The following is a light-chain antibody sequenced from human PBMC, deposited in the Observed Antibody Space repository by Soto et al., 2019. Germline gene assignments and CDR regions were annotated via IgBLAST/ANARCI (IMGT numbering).Light chain of an antibody. V-gene: IGKV3-20*01. Sequence: EIVLTQSPGTLSLSPGERATLSCRASESLSSAYLAWYQQKPGQAPRLLLYGASTRATGIPDRFSGSGSGTEFTLTISRLEPEDLAVYYCQQYGSSPPKTFGQGTKVESK. CDR2: GAS. CDR1: ESLSSAY. J-gene: IGKJ1*01. CDR3: QQYGSSPPKT.